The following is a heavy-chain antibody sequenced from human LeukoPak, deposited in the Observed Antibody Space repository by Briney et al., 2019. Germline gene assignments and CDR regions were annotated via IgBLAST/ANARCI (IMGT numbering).Heavy chain of an antibody. CDR1: GFTFSSYA. D-gene: IGHD4-17*01. J-gene: IGHJ4*02. CDR3: AAAVNTGRAEHY. V-gene: IGHV3-23*01. CDR2: INNSDTDT. Sequence: PGGSLRLSCAASGFTFSSYAMTWVRQAPGKGLEWVSSINNSDTDTYYEDSVKGRFTISRDNSKNTLFLHINSLSAEDTAVYYCAAAVNTGRAEHYWGQGTLVTVSS.